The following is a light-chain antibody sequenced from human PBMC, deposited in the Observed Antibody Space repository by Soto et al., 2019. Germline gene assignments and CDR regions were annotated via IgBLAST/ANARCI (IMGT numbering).Light chain of an antibody. Sequence: EIVLTQSPGTLSVSPGERATLSCRASQSVSSSYLAWYQQKPGQAPRLLIYGASSRATGIPDRFSGSGSGTYFTLTISRLEPEDFAVYYCQQYGSSPRVTFGPGTKVDIK. CDR3: QQYGSSPRVT. CDR2: GAS. J-gene: IGKJ3*01. CDR1: QSVSSSY. V-gene: IGKV3-20*01.